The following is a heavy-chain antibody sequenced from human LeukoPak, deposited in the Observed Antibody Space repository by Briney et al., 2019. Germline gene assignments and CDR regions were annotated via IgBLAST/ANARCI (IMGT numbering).Heavy chain of an antibody. V-gene: IGHV1-69*04. D-gene: IGHD6-6*01. J-gene: IGHJ5*02. CDR2: IIPILGIS. CDR1: GGTFSSYA. Sequence: GSSVKVSCEASGGTFSSYAISWVRQAPGQGLERMGRIIPILGISNYVQKFQGRVTITAGKSTSTAYMELSSLRSEDTAVYYCAREKYSISSGDWFDPWGQGTLVIVSS. CDR3: AREKYSISSGDWFDP.